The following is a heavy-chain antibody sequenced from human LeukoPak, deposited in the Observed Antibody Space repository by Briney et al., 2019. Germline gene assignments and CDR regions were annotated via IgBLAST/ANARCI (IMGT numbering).Heavy chain of an antibody. D-gene: IGHD3-10*01. Sequence: GASVKVSCKASGYTFTSYGISWVRQAPGQGLEWMGWISVYNGSTNYAQKLQGRVTMTTDTSTSTAYMELRSLRSDDTAVYYCARGPRTMVRGVIPNFDYWGQGTLVTVSS. J-gene: IGHJ4*02. CDR2: ISVYNGST. CDR3: ARGPRTMVRGVIPNFDY. V-gene: IGHV1-18*01. CDR1: GYTFTSYG.